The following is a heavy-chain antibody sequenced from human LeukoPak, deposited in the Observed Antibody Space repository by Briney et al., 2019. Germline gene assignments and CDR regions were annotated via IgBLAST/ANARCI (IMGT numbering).Heavy chain of an antibody. V-gene: IGHV3-23*01. Sequence: GGYLRLYCAASGFTFSSYAMSWVRQAPGKGLEWVSAISGSGGSTYYADSVKGRFTISRDNSKNTLYLQMNSLRAEDTAVYYCAKALGFGYSYGYGGYYFDYWGQGTLVTVSS. J-gene: IGHJ4*02. D-gene: IGHD5-18*01. CDR1: GFTFSSYA. CDR3: AKALGFGYSYGYGGYYFDY. CDR2: ISGSGGST.